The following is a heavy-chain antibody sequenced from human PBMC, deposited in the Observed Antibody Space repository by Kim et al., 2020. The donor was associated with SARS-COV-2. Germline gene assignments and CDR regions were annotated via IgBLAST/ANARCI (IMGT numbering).Heavy chain of an antibody. CDR3: ARGSQWLGAFYFDD. J-gene: IGHJ4*02. CDR1: GYTFTSNH. D-gene: IGHD6-19*01. Sequence: ASVKVSCKASGYTFTSNHINWVRQATGQGLEWMGWMNPNSGNTGYAQKFQGRVTLTRNTSISTAYMELSSLTSEDTAVYYCARGSQWLGAFYFDDWGQGTLVTVSS. CDR2: MNPNSGNT. V-gene: IGHV1-8*01.